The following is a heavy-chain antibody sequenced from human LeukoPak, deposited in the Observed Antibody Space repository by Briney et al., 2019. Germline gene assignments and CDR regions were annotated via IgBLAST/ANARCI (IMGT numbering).Heavy chain of an antibody. D-gene: IGHD3-22*01. J-gene: IGHJ4*02. V-gene: IGHV3-21*01. CDR1: GFTSSSYS. Sequence: PGGSLRLSCAASGFTSSSYSMNWVRQAPGKGLEWVSSISSSSSYIYYADSVKGRFTISRDNAKNSLYLQMNSLRAEDTAVYYCAREGYYYDSSGYLQYSTIDYWGQGTLVTVSS. CDR2: ISSSSSYI. CDR3: AREGYYYDSSGYLQYSTIDY.